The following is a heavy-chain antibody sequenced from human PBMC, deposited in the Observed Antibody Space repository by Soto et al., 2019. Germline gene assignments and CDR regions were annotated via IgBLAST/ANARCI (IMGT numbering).Heavy chain of an antibody. Sequence: GESLKISCKGSGYSFTSYWIGWVRQMPGKGLEWMGIIYPGDSDTRYSPSFQGQVTISADKSISTAYLQWSSLKASDTAMYYCARLHHYYDSSGYYGDYWGQGTLVTVSS. CDR3: ARLHHYYDSSGYYGDY. J-gene: IGHJ4*02. V-gene: IGHV5-51*01. CDR2: IYPGDSDT. D-gene: IGHD3-22*01. CDR1: GYSFTSYW.